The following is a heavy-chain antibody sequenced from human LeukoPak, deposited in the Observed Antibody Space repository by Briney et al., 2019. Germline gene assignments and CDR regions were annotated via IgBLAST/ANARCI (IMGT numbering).Heavy chain of an antibody. Sequence: ASVKVSCKASGYTFTSYSMNWVRQAPGQGLECMGWINTNTGNPTYAQGFTGRFVFSLDTSVSTAYLQISSLKAEDTAVYYCARRVAAAGIDYWGQGTLVTVCS. CDR3: ARRVAAAGIDY. CDR2: INTNTGNP. J-gene: IGHJ4*02. CDR1: GYTFTSYS. D-gene: IGHD6-13*01. V-gene: IGHV7-4-1*02.